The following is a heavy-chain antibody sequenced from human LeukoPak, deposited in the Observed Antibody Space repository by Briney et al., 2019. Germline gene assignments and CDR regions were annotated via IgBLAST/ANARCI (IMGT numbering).Heavy chain of an antibody. CDR2: INHSGST. D-gene: IGHD1-26*01. V-gene: IGHV4-34*01. CDR3: ARTGGSFYFYYYMDV. CDR1: GGSFSGYY. Sequence: PSETLSLTCAVYGGSFSGYYWSWIRQPPGKGLEWIGEINHSGSTNCNPSLKSRVTISVDTSKNQFSLKLSSVTAADTAVYYCARTGGSFYFYYYMDVWGKGTTVTVSS. J-gene: IGHJ6*03.